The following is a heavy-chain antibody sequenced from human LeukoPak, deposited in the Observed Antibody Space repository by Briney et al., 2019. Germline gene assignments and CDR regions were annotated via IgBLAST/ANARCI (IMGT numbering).Heavy chain of an antibody. J-gene: IGHJ2*01. CDR3: ARQYIDILTGYHRGELYWYFDL. CDR2: IYTSGST. D-gene: IGHD3-9*01. V-gene: IGHV4-61*02. CDR1: GGSISSGSYY. Sequence: SETLSLTCTVSGGSISSGSYYWSWIRQPAGKGLEWIGRIYTSGSTNYNPSLKSRVTISVDTSKNPFSLKLSSVTAADTAVYYCARQYIDILTGYHRGELYWYFDLWGRGTLVTVSS.